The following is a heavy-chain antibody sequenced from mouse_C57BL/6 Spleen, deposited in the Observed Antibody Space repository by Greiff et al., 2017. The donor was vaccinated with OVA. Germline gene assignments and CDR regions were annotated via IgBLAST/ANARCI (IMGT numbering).Heavy chain of an antibody. CDR2: IYPGDGDT. D-gene: IGHD1-1*01. V-gene: IGHV1-82*01. CDR3: ARIYYYGSSAMDY. CDR1: GYAFSSSW. Sequence: VQVVESGPELVKPGASVKISCKASGYAFSSSWMNWVKQRPGKGLEWIGRIYPGDGDTNYNGKFKGKATLTADKSSSTAYMQLSSLTSEDSAVYFCARIYYYGSSAMDYWGQGTSVTVSS. J-gene: IGHJ4*01.